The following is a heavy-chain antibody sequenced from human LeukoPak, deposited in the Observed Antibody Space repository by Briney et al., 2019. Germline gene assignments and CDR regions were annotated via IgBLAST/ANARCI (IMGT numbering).Heavy chain of an antibody. D-gene: IGHD3-3*01. CDR2: ISSSSSYI. CDR3: ARVPVYDFWSGRTYYFDY. Sequence: AGGSLRLSCAASGFTFSSYSMNWVRQAPGKGLEWVSSISSSSSYIYYADSVKGRFTISRDNAKNSLYLQMNSLRAEDTAVYYCARVPVYDFWSGRTYYFDYWGQGTLVTVSS. CDR1: GFTFSSYS. V-gene: IGHV3-21*01. J-gene: IGHJ4*02.